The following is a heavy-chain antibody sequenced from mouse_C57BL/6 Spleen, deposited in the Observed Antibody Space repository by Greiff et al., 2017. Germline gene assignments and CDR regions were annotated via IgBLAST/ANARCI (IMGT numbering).Heavy chain of an antibody. V-gene: IGHV2-2*01. D-gene: IGHD1-1*01. CDR3: ARKGNYGSSYGYFDY. CDR1: GFSLTSYG. Sequence: VKLVESGPGLVQPSQSLSITCTVSGFSLTSYGVHWVRQSPGKGLEWLGVIWSGGSTDYNAAFISRLSISKDNSKSQVFFKMNSLQADDTAIYYCARKGNYGSSYGYFDYWGQGTTLTVSS. CDR2: IWSGGST. J-gene: IGHJ2*01.